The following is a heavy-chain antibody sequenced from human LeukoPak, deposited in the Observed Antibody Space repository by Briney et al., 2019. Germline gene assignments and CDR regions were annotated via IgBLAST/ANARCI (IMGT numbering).Heavy chain of an antibody. CDR1: VGTFISYA. CDR3: ARELDYGSGSYPNWLGS. Sequence: GASVKVSCKPSVGTFISYAISWVRQAPGQGLEWMGWIIPIFGTANYAQKFQGRVTITADKSTSTAYMELSSLRSEDTGVYYCARELDYGSGSYPNWLGSWGQGTLVTVSS. CDR2: IIPIFGTA. J-gene: IGHJ5*01. V-gene: IGHV1-69*06. D-gene: IGHD3-10*01.